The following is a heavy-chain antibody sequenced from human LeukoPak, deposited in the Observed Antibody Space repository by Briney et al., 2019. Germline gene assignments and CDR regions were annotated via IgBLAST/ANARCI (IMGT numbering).Heavy chain of an antibody. CDR2: IYYSGST. D-gene: IGHD5-24*01. Sequence: KPSETLSLTCTVSGGSMSSYYWSWIRQPPGKGLEWIGYIYYSGSTKYNPSLKSRVTISVDTSKNQFSLKLSSLTAADTAVYYCARGARAGYNLEPFDYWGQGTLVTVSS. CDR3: ARGARAGYNLEPFDY. V-gene: IGHV4-59*08. CDR1: GGSMSSYY. J-gene: IGHJ4*02.